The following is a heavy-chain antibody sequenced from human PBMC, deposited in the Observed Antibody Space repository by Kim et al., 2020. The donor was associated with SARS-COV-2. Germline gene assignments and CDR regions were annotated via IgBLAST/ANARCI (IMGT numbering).Heavy chain of an antibody. Sequence: SVKGRFTISRDNSKNTLYLQMNSLRAEDTAVYYCARVDIYYDSSGYPIDPWGQGTLVTVSS. J-gene: IGHJ5*02. CDR3: ARVDIYYDSSGYPIDP. V-gene: IGHV3-30*07. D-gene: IGHD3-22*01.